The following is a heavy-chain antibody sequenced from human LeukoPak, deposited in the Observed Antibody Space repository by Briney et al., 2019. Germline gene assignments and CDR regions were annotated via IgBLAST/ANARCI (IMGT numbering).Heavy chain of an antibody. CDR2: IKSKTDGGTT. V-gene: IGHV3-15*01. CDR1: GFTFSNAW. D-gene: IGHD2-2*01. Sequence: GGSLRLSCAASGFTFSNAWMSWVRQAPGKGLEWVGRIKSKTDGGTTDYAAPVKGRFTISRDDSKNTLYLQMNSLKTEDTAVYYCTTGLVVPAAIGYYYYYMDVWGKGTTVTISS. CDR3: TTGLVVPAAIGYYYYYMDV. J-gene: IGHJ6*03.